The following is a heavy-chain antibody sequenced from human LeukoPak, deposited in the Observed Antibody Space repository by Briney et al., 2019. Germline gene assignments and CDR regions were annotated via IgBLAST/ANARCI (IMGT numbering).Heavy chain of an antibody. J-gene: IGHJ4*02. V-gene: IGHV1-69*13. D-gene: IGHD5-18*01. CDR1: GGTFSSYA. Sequence: GASVKVSCKASGGTFSSYAISWVRQAPGQGLEWMGWIITIFGKANYAQKFKGRVTITADESPSTAYMELNSLRSEATAVYSCAGEVDRAMKYWGQGTLVTVSS. CDR2: IITIFGKA. CDR3: AGEVDRAMKY.